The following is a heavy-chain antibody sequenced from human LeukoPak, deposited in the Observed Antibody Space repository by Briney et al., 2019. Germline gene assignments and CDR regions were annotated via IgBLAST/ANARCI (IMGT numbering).Heavy chain of an antibody. Sequence: GGSLRLSRAASGFALYDYAMHWVRPAPGKSLRWVSGICWNCGRIDYADSVKGRFTISRDNAKNSLYLQMNSLGAEDTALYYCAKDRSSGTVDYWGQGTLVTVSS. CDR2: ICWNCGRI. V-gene: IGHV3-9*01. J-gene: IGHJ4*02. CDR1: GFALYDYA. D-gene: IGHD3-3*01. CDR3: AKDRSSGTVDY.